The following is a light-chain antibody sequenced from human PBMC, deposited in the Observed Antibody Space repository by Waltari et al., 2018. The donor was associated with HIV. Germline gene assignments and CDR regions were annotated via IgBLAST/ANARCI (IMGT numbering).Light chain of an antibody. Sequence: VLTQSPATLSLSAGEGATLSCKASQNVQNFVAWYQLKAGQVPRLLVHDASKRATGFPGRFSGSGYGTDFTLTISGLESEDVAIYYCQQRDVWPPTFGGGTKVEIK. CDR2: DAS. J-gene: IGKJ4*01. V-gene: IGKV3-11*01. CDR3: QQRDVWPPT. CDR1: QNVQNF.